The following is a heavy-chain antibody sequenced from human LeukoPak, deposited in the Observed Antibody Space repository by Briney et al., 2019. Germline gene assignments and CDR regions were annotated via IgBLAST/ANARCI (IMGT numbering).Heavy chain of an antibody. D-gene: IGHD6-13*01. CDR1: GYSFTTYW. V-gene: IGHV5-51*01. CDR3: ASGSTWPRTRNFDY. Sequence: GESLKISCKASGYSFTTYWIGWVRQMPGKGLECMGIIYPGDSDTRYSPSFQGQVTISADKSISTAYLQWSSLKASDTAMYYCASGSTWPRTRNFDYWGQGTLVTVSS. J-gene: IGHJ4*02. CDR2: IYPGDSDT.